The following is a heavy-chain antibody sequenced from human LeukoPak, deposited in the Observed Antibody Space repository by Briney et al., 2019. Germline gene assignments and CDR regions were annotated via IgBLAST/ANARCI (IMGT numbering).Heavy chain of an antibody. D-gene: IGHD5-12*01. V-gene: IGHV3-7*04. J-gene: IGHJ4*02. CDR2: IKQDGSET. CDR3: ARDEVAVPGGDC. CDR1: GFTISSYW. Sequence: GGSLRLSCAASGFTISSYWMSWVRQAPGKGLEWLANIKQDGSETSYVDSVKGRLTISRDNAKNLLYLQMNSLRPEDTAVYYCARDEVAVPGGDCWGQGTLVTVSS.